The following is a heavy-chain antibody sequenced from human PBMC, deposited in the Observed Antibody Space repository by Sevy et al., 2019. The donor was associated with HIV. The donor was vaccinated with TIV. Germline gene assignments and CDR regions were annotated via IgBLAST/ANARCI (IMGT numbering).Heavy chain of an antibody. CDR2: ISSGSGTI. D-gene: IGHD2-15*01. CDR3: ASPYCSGDDCYSELDY. J-gene: IGHJ4*02. Sequence: GGSLRLSCAASGFNFRNYSMTWVRQAPGKGLDWVSYISSGSGTIHYADSVKDRFTISRDNAKNSLFLQMNSLRDEDTAIYYCASPYCSGDDCYSELDYWGQGILVTVSS. CDR1: GFNFRNYS. V-gene: IGHV3-48*02.